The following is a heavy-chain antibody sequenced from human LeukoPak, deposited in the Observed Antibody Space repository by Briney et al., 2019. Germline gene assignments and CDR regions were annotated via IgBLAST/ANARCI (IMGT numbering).Heavy chain of an antibody. V-gene: IGHV3-33*01. CDR3: ARTDISGWSRPLDC. CDR1: GFTFSSYG. Sequence: PGRSLRLSCAASGFTFSSYGMHWVRQAPGKGLEWVAVIWYDGSNKYYADSVEGRFTISRDNYNNTLLLQMNSLRAEDTAVYYCARTDISGWSRPLDCWGQGTLVTVSS. CDR2: IWYDGSNK. D-gene: IGHD6-19*01. J-gene: IGHJ4*02.